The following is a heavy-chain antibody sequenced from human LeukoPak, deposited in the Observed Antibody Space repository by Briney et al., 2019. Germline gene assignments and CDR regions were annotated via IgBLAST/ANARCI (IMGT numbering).Heavy chain of an antibody. CDR2: ISSSSSYI. CDR3: AREWRKVPTLVNYMDV. CDR1: GFTFSSYS. Sequence: GGSLRLSCAASGFTFSSYSMNWVRQAPGKGLEWVSSISSSSSYIYYADSVKGRFTISRDNAKNSLYLQMNSLRAEDTAVYYCAREWRKVPTLVNYMDVWGKGTTVTVSS. J-gene: IGHJ6*03. D-gene: IGHD3-9*01. V-gene: IGHV3-21*01.